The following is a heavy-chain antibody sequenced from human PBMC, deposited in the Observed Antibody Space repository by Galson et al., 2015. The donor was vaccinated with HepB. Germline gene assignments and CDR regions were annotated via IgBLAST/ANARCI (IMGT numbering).Heavy chain of an antibody. V-gene: IGHV1-2*06. Sequence: SVKVSCKASGYTFTGYYMHWVRQAPGQGLEWMGRINPNSGGTNYAQKFQGRVTMTRDTSISTAYMELSRLRSDDTAVNYCAREWGIAVAVGWDFDLWGRGTLVTVSS. D-gene: IGHD6-19*01. CDR2: INPNSGGT. CDR3: AREWGIAVAVGWDFDL. CDR1: GYTFTGYY. J-gene: IGHJ2*01.